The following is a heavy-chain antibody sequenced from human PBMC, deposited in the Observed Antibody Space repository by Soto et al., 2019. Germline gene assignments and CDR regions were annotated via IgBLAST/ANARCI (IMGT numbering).Heavy chain of an antibody. CDR3: ARGATHGSSWYFWFDP. V-gene: IGHV1-69*01. Sequence: QVQLVQSGAEVRMPGSSVKVSCKASGGTFSTYPINWVRQAPGQGLEWMGGIIPLFGTTNYAQKFKRRVTITADESTSTAYMERSSLRAEDAAVYYCARGATHGSSWYFWFDPWGQGTLVTVSS. CDR1: GGTFSTYP. J-gene: IGHJ5*02. CDR2: IIPLFGTT. D-gene: IGHD6-13*01.